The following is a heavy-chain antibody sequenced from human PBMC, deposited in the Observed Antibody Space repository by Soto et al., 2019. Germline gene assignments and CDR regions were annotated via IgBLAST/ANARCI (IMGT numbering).Heavy chain of an antibody. CDR1: GFTCSGKT. CDR3: ATDIHATWLLNS. Sequence: TWGSLRLSCAASGFTCSGKTMYWVRQAPGKGLEWVALIAPDASQIYYADSVKGRFTISRDNSKNTLYLQMNSLRAEDTSLYLCATDIHATWLLNSWGQGTLVTVSS. V-gene: IGHV3-30-3*01. CDR2: IAPDASQI. D-gene: IGHD2-2*02. J-gene: IGHJ4*02.